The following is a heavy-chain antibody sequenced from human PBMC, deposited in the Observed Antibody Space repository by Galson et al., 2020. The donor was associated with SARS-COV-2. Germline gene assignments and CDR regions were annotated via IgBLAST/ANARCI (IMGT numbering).Heavy chain of an antibody. D-gene: IGHD6-19*01. CDR3: ATGPAVAGPSRMDY. V-gene: IGHV1-24*01. Sequence: ASVKVSCKVSGYTLTELSMHWVRQAPGKGLEWMGGFDPEDGETIYAQKFQGRVTMTEDTSTDTAYMELSSLRSEDTAVYYCATGPAVAGPSRMDYWGQGTLVTVSS. J-gene: IGHJ4*02. CDR1: GYTLTELS. CDR2: FDPEDGET.